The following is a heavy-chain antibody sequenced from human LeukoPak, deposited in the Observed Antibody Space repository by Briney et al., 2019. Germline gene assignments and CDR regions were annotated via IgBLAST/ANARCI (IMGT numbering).Heavy chain of an antibody. CDR3: ARDSVRDSSGYYYRYYFDY. Sequence: PGGSLRLSCAASGFTFSTYEMNWVRQAPGKGLEWVSHISSSGITIYYADSVEGRFTISRDNAKNSLYLQMNSLRAEDTAVYYCARDSVRDSSGYYYRYYFDYWGQGTLVTVSS. CDR1: GFTFSTYE. CDR2: ISSSGITI. V-gene: IGHV3-48*03. J-gene: IGHJ4*02. D-gene: IGHD3-22*01.